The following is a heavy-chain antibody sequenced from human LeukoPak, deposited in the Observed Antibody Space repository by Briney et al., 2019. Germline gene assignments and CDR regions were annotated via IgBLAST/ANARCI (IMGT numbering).Heavy chain of an antibody. D-gene: IGHD6-13*01. CDR1: GFTFSRYG. Sequence: PGGSLRLSCAASGFTFSRYGMHWVRQAPGKGLEWVAVISYDGSNKYYADSVKGRFTISRDNSKNTLYLQMNSLRAEDTAVYYCAKDAKGYSSSWNWFDPWGQGTLVTVSS. CDR3: AKDAKGYSSSWNWFDP. J-gene: IGHJ5*02. CDR2: ISYDGSNK. V-gene: IGHV3-30*18.